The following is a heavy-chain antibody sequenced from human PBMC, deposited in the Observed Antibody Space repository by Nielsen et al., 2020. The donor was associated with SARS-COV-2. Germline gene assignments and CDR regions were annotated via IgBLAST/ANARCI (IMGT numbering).Heavy chain of an antibody. CDR3: ARGGYSSSWRFDY. Sequence: ASVKVSCKASGYIFSSYGISWVRQAPGQGLEWMGWISGYNGKVNYAQKFQGRVTITADESTSTAYLDLSSLRSDDTAFYYCARGGYSSSWRFDYWGQGTLVTVSS. CDR2: ISGYNGKV. J-gene: IGHJ4*02. CDR1: GYIFSSYG. V-gene: IGHV1-18*04. D-gene: IGHD6-13*01.